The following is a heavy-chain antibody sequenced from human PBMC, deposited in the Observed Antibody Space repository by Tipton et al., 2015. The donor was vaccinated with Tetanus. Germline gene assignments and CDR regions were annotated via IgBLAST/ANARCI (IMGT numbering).Heavy chain of an antibody. V-gene: IGHV4-4*08. Sequence: LRLSCTGSGFTFGDFAVSWLRQAPGKGLEWISYIFASGSTNYNPALKSRVTISMDTSKNQISLNLTSVTAADTAVYFCARRSYCTSTRCFDAFDLWGPGTRVTVSS. J-gene: IGHJ3*01. CDR1: GFTFGDFA. CDR3: ARRSYCTSTRCFDAFDL. CDR2: IFASGST. D-gene: IGHD2-8*01.